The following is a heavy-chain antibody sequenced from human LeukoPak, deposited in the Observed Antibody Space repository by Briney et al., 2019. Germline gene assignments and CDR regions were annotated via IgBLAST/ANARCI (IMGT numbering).Heavy chain of an antibody. V-gene: IGHV1-2*04. Sequence: ASVKISCKASGYTFTSYAMNWVRQAPGQGLEWMGWINPNSGGTNYAQKFQGWVTMTRDTSISTAYMELSRLRSDDTAVYYCARARGHAVAAHKGGFDYWGQGTLVTVSS. D-gene: IGHD6-19*01. CDR2: INPNSGGT. J-gene: IGHJ4*02. CDR1: GYTFTSYA. CDR3: ARARGHAVAAHKGGFDY.